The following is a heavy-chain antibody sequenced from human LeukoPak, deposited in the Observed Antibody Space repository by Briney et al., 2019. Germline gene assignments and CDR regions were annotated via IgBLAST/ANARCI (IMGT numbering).Heavy chain of an antibody. J-gene: IGHJ4*02. D-gene: IGHD3-10*01. CDR1: GFPFSSYA. CDR2: ISGSGGST. CDR3: AKGGSGSYHPTVGY. Sequence: QPGGSLRLSCAASGFPFSSYAMSWVRQAPGKGLEWVSAISGSGGSTYYADSVKGRFTISRDNSKNTLYLQMNSLRAEDTAVYYCAKGGSGSYHPTVGYWGQGTLVTVSS. V-gene: IGHV3-23*01.